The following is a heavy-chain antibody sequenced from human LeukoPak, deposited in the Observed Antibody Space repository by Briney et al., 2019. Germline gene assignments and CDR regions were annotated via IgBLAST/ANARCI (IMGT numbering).Heavy chain of an antibody. D-gene: IGHD6-19*01. CDR2: INHSGST. V-gene: IGHV4-34*01. CDR3: ARGRGIAVAGRSAHGY. J-gene: IGHJ4*02. CDR1: GGSFSGYY. Sequence: SETLSLTCAVYGGSFSGYYWNWIRQPPGKGLEWIGEINHSGSTNYNPSLKSRVTISIDTSKNQFSLKLSSVTAADTAVYYCARGRGIAVAGRSAHGYWGQGTLVTVSS.